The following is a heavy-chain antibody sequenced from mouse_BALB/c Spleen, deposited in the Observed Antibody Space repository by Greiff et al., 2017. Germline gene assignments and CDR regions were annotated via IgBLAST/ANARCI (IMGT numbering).Heavy chain of an antibody. D-gene: IGHD5-1*01. Sequence: EVQLQQSGAELVKPGASVKLSCTASGFNIKDTYMHWVKQRPEQGLEWIGRIDPANGNTKYDPKFQGKATITADTASNTAYLQLSSRTSEDTAVYYCARWRPNYYAMDDWGQGTSVTVSS. V-gene: IGHV14-3*02. CDR2: IDPANGNT. J-gene: IGHJ4*01. CDR3: ARWRPNYYAMDD. CDR1: GFNIKDTY.